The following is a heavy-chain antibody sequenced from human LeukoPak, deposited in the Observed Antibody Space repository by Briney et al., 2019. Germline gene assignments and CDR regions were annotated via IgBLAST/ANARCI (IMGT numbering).Heavy chain of an antibody. CDR1: GFTFSTYA. CDR3: ARVNGAARNNWFDP. V-gene: IGHV3-30*07. D-gene: IGHD6-6*01. Sequence: GGSLRLSCAASGFTFSTYAIHWVRQAPGKGLEWVAVISYDGTNKNYADSVKGRFTISRDNAKNSLYLQMNSLRAEDTAVYYCARVNGAARNNWFDPWGQGTLVTVSS. CDR2: ISYDGTNK. J-gene: IGHJ5*02.